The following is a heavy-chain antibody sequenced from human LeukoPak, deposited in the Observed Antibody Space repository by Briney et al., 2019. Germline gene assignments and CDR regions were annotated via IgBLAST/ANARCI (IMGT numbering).Heavy chain of an antibody. D-gene: IGHD3-22*01. CDR1: GFTFSSYA. V-gene: IGHV3-64*01. J-gene: IGHJ6*04. CDR3: ARDVYYDSSGMDV. CDR2: ISSNGGST. Sequence: GGPLRLSCAASGFTFSSYAMHWLRQAPGKGLEYVSAISSNGGSTYYANSVKGRFTISRDNSKNTLYLQMGSLRAEDMAVYYCARDVYYDSSGMDVWGKGTTVTVSS.